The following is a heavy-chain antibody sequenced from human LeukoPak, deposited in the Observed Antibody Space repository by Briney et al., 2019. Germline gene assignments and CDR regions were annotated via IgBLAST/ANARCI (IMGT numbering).Heavy chain of an antibody. V-gene: IGHV3-30-3*01. Sequence: GGSLRLSCAASGFTFSSYAMHWVRQAPGKGLEWVAVISYDGSNKYYADSVKGRFTISRDDSKNTLYLQMSSLKTEDTAVYYCTTDVPEVDYWGQGTLVTVSS. CDR2: ISYDGSNK. J-gene: IGHJ4*02. CDR1: GFTFSSYA. CDR3: TTDVPEVDY. D-gene: IGHD1-14*01.